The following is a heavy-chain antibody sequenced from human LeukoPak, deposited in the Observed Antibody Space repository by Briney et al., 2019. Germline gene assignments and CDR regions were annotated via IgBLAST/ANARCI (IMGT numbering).Heavy chain of an antibody. J-gene: IGHJ4*02. Sequence: ASVKVSCKVHGSTLTELSMHWVRQAPGKELEWMGGFDPGDAETIYAQKFQGRVTMTRDTSTSTAYMELRSLRSDDTAVYYCARGAGLDRSTINDYWGQGTLVTVSP. CDR2: FDPGDAET. CDR3: ARGAGLDRSTINDY. V-gene: IGHV1-24*01. D-gene: IGHD5-24*01. CDR1: GSTLTELS.